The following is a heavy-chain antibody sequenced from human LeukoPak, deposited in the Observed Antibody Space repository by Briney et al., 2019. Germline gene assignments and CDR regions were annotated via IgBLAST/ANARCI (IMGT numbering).Heavy chain of an antibody. Sequence: KPSETLSLTCTVAGGSISSYYWSWIRQPPGKGLEWIVYIYYNGSTNYNPSLKSRVTISVDTSKNQFSLKLSSVTAADTVVYSWARVGYCSGGSCYTGHDWFDPWGQGTLVTVSS. CDR2: IYYNGST. D-gene: IGHD2-15*01. V-gene: IGHV4-59*08. CDR3: ARVGYCSGGSCYTGHDWFDP. CDR1: GGSISSYY. J-gene: IGHJ5*02.